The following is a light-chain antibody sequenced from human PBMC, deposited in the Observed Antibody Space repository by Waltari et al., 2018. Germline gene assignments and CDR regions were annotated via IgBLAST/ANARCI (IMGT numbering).Light chain of an antibody. CDR3: HQYYSTPPT. CDR2: WAS. Sequence: DIVMTQSPDSLAVSLGERATINCRSGQSVLFSSNNKNYLAWYQQKPGQPPKLLIYWASTRESGVPDRFSGSGSGTDFTLSISSLQAEDVAVYYCHQYYSTPPTFGPGTKVDIK. CDR1: QSVLFSSNNKNY. V-gene: IGKV4-1*01. J-gene: IGKJ3*01.